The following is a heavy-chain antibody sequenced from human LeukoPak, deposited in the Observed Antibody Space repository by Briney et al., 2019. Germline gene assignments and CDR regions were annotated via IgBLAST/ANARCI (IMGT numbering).Heavy chain of an antibody. CDR3: ARPTSVIPAADIYYYFYAMDV. D-gene: IGHD2-2*01. CDR2: INPNSGVT. CDR1: GYTFTDYY. V-gene: IGHV1-2*02. J-gene: IGHJ6*02. Sequence: GASVRVSCKASGYTFTDYYIHWVRQAPGQGLEWMGWINPNSGVTDYAQKFQGRVTITGDTSIDTAYMELSSLRSDDTAVYSCARPTSVIPAADIYYYFYAMDVWGQGTTVTVSS.